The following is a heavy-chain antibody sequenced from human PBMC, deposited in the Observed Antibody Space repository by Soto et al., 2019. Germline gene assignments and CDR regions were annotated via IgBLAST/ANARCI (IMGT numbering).Heavy chain of an antibody. CDR1: GGSFSDYY. D-gene: IGHD2-2*01. CDR2: INHGGST. CDR3: ARLTAVEPVRWGGYYYDDMDV. J-gene: IGHJ6*03. Sequence: QVQLQQWGAGLLKPLETLSLTCAVYGGSFSDYYWSWIRQRPGKGLEWVGEINHGGSTNYSPSLKSRVPISVDTSKNQFSLKLSTVTAADTSVYYCARLTAVEPVRWGGYYYDDMDVWGKGTTVTVS. V-gene: IGHV4-34*01.